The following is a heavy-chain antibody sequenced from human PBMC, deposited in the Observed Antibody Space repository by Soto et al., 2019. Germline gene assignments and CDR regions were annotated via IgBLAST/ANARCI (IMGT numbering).Heavy chain of an antibody. Sequence: SVKVSCKASGGTFSSYAISWVRQAPGQGLEWMGGIIPIFGTANYAQKFQGRVTITADKSTSTAYMELSSLRSEDTAVYYCAAYTVTNDYYDSSGHQSAFDIWGQGTMVTVSS. CDR3: AAYTVTNDYYDSSGHQSAFDI. CDR2: IIPIFGTA. CDR1: GGTFSSYA. V-gene: IGHV1-69*06. J-gene: IGHJ3*02. D-gene: IGHD3-22*01.